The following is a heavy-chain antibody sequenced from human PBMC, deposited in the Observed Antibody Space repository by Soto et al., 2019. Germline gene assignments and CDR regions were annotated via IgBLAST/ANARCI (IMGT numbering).Heavy chain of an antibody. D-gene: IGHD3-10*01. CDR1: GYTFTSYG. CDR2: ISVYNGNI. J-gene: IGHJ6*02. CDR3: ARDMSIPMVRGKPYYGMDV. V-gene: IGHV1-18*01. Sequence: ASVKVSCKASGYTFTSYGISWVRQAPGQGLEWMGWISVYNGNIKYAQKLQGRVTMTTDTSTSTAYMELRSLRSDDTAVYYCARDMSIPMVRGKPYYGMDVWGQGTTVTVSS.